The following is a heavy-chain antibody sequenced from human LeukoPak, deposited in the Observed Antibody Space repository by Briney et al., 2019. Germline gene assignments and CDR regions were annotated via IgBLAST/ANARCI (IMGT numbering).Heavy chain of an antibody. CDR3: TRGLYCSSTSCLGY. V-gene: IGHV3-73*01. CDR2: IRSKANSYAT. Sequence: GESLRISCKGSGYNFTTYWIGWVRQMPGKGLEWVGRIRSKANSYATAYAASVKGRFTISRDDSKDTAYLQMNSLKTEDTAVYYCTRGLYCSSTSCLGYWGQGTLVTVSS. D-gene: IGHD2-2*01. CDR1: GYNFTTYW. J-gene: IGHJ4*02.